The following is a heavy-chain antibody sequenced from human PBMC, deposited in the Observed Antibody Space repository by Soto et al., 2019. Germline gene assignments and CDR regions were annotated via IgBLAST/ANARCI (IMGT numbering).Heavy chain of an antibody. CDR1: GFTFRTYG. CDR2: ISYDGTNK. V-gene: IGHV3-30*18. Sequence: QVQLVESGGGVVQPGRSLRLSCAASGFTFRTYGMHWVRQAPGKGLEWVAVISYDGTNKYYADSVKGRFTISIENSKNTLYLQMNSLRPEDTAMYYCAKVTLAGFSYGLREDLYGNKDYAQAHWGQGSLVTVAS. J-gene: IGHJ4*02. CDR3: AKVTLAGFSYGLREDLYGNKDYAQAH. D-gene: IGHD5-18*01.